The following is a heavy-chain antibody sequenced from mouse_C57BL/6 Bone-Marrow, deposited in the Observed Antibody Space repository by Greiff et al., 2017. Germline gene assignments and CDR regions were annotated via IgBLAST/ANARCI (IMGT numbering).Heavy chain of an antibody. J-gene: IGHJ1*03. Sequence: QVQLQQSGAELAQPGASVKLSCKASGYTFTSYWMNWVKQRPGQGLEWIGYINPSSGYTKYNQKFKDKATLTADKSTSTAYMQLSSLTYEDSAVYYCARWLPYWYFDVWGTGTTVTVSS. D-gene: IGHD2-2*01. CDR2: INPSSGYT. CDR3: ARWLPYWYFDV. CDR1: GYTFTSYW. V-gene: IGHV1-7*01.